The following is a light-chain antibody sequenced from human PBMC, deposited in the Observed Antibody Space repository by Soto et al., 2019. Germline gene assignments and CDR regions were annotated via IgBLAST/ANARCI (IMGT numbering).Light chain of an antibody. Sequence: EIVMTQSPATLSVSPGERATLSCRASQSVSSNLAWYQQKPGQAPRLLIYVASTRATGIPARFSGSGSGTEFTLTISRLQAEDFAVYYCQQYNNWPPLTFGGGTKVEIK. CDR1: QSVSSN. CDR3: QQYNNWPPLT. J-gene: IGKJ4*01. CDR2: VAS. V-gene: IGKV3-15*01.